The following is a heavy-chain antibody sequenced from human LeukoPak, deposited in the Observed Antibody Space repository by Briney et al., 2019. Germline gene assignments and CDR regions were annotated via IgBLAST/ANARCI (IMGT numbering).Heavy chain of an antibody. V-gene: IGHV3-30-3*01. J-gene: IGHJ4*02. Sequence: GGSLRLSCAASGFTFSTYWMTWARQAPGKGLEWVAVISYDGSNKYYADSVKGRFTISRDNSKNTLYLQMNSLRAEDTAVYYCARDEQSIAAAPSGYWGQGTLVTVSS. D-gene: IGHD6-13*01. CDR1: GFTFSTYW. CDR2: ISYDGSNK. CDR3: ARDEQSIAAAPSGY.